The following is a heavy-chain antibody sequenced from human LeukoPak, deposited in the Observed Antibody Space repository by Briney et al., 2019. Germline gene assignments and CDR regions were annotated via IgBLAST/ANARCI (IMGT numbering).Heavy chain of an antibody. CDR3: TRDGGNSGNTAFDI. CDR2: SRNRANSHTT. J-gene: IGHJ3*02. V-gene: IGHV3-72*01. Sequence: GGSLRLSCAASGFTFSNYEMNWVRQAPGKGLEWIGRSRNRANSHTTEYAASVKGRFTISRDDSGNLMYLQMNSLKIEDTAVYFCTRDGGNSGNTAFDIWGQGTEVTVSS. CDR1: GFTFSNYE. D-gene: IGHD3-16*01.